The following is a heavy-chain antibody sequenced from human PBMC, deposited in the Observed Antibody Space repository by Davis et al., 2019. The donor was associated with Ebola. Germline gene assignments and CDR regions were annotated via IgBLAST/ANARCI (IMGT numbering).Heavy chain of an antibody. CDR1: GYTFTSYG. CDR3: ARDIGDYWFDP. D-gene: IGHD2-21*02. J-gene: IGHJ5*02. Sequence: ASVKVSCKASGYTFTSYGISWVRQAPGQGLEWMGWISAYNGNTNYAQKFQGRVTITADESTSTAYMELSSLRSEDTAVYYCARDIGDYWFDPWGQGTLVTVSS. V-gene: IGHV1-18*01. CDR2: ISAYNGNT.